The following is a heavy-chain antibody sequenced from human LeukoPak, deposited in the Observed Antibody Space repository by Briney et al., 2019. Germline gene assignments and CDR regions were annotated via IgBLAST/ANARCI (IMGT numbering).Heavy chain of an antibody. V-gene: IGHV6-1*01. CDR2: TYYRSKWYN. D-gene: IGHD3-10*01. CDR3: ARSYRLRSEGALSFDY. CDR1: GDSVSSNSAA. Sequence: SQTLSLTCAISGDSVSSNSAAWNWIRQSPSIDLEWLGRTYYRSKWYNDYAVSVKSRITINPDTSKNQFSLQLNSVTPEDTAVCYCARSYRLRSEGALSFDYWGQGTLVTVSS. J-gene: IGHJ4*02.